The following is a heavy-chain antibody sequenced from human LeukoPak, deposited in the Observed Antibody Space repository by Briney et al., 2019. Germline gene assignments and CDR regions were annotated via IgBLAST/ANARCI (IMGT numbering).Heavy chain of an antibody. J-gene: IGHJ5*02. CDR3: ARDGYWNYGLDP. CDR1: GGSISSYY. V-gene: IGHV4-59*01. Sequence: PSETLSLTCTVSGGSISSYYWSWIRQPPGKGLEWIGYIYYSGSTNYNPSLKSRVTISVDTSKNQFSLKLSSVTAADTAVYYCARDGYWNYGLDPWGQGTLVTVSS. D-gene: IGHD1-7*01. CDR2: IYYSGST.